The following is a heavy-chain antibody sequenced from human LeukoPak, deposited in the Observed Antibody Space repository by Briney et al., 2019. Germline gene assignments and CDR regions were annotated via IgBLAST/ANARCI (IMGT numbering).Heavy chain of an antibody. Sequence: PSETLSLTCTVSGGSISSYYWSWIRQPAGKGLEWIGRIYTSGSTNYNPSLKSRVTMSVDTSKNQFSLKLSSVTAADTAVYYCARGGSYYMRKNWFDPWGQGTLVTVSS. CDR3: ARGGSYYMRKNWFDP. J-gene: IGHJ5*02. D-gene: IGHD1-26*01. V-gene: IGHV4-4*07. CDR1: GGSISSYY. CDR2: IYTSGST.